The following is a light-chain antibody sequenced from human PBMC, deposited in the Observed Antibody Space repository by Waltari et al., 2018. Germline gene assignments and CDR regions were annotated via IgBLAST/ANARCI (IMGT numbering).Light chain of an antibody. CDR2: EVS. CDR3: SSYTSSSTHVV. J-gene: IGLJ2*01. V-gene: IGLV2-14*01. CDR1: SSDVGGYNY. Sequence: QSALTQPASVSGSPGQSITISCTGTSSDVGGYNYASWYQQHPGKAHKLMIYEVSNRHSWVSNRFSGSKSGNTASLTISGLQAEDEADYDCSSYTSSSTHVVFGGGTKLTVL.